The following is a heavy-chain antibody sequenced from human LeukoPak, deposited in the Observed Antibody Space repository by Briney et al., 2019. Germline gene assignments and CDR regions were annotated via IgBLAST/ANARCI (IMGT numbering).Heavy chain of an antibody. CDR1: GFTFSTHF. CDR3: GKTFGSVDY. D-gene: IGHD3-16*01. CDR2: ISGDGDYT. Sequence: GGSLRLSCAAAGAASGFTFSTHFLNWVRQAPGKGLEWVSGISGDGDYTYYADSVKGQFTASRDNSRKTLYLQLNNLRVEDTAMYYCGKTFGSVDYWGQGALVTVSS. V-gene: IGHV3-23*01. J-gene: IGHJ4*02.